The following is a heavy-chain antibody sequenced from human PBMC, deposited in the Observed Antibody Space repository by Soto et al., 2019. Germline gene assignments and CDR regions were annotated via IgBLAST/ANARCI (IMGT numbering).Heavy chain of an antibody. CDR3: ARGRAFCSSTSCRGYFDS. D-gene: IGHD2-2*01. CDR2: IYYSGST. Sequence: PSETLSLTCTVSGGSVSSFYWGWLRQPPGKGLEWIGHIYYSGSTNYNPSLKSRVTISVATSNNQFSLRLTSVTAADTAVYYCARGRAFCSSTSCRGYFDSWGQGTLVTVSS. CDR1: GGSVSSFY. V-gene: IGHV4-59*02. J-gene: IGHJ4*02.